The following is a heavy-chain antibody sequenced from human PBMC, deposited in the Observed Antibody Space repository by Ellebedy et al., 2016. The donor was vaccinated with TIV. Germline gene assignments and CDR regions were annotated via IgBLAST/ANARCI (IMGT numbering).Heavy chain of an antibody. CDR2: ISDSGGST. J-gene: IGHJ4*02. D-gene: IGHD6-19*01. V-gene: IGHV3-23*01. CDR3: TNGGLAGSPRHYFDS. CDR1: GFTFSSYA. Sequence: GESLKISCAASGFTFSSYAMRWVRQAPGKGLEWVSTISDSGGSTFYADSVKGRFTISSDNSKNTLYLQMNSLRADDTALYYCTNGGLAGSPRHYFDSWGQGTLVTVSS.